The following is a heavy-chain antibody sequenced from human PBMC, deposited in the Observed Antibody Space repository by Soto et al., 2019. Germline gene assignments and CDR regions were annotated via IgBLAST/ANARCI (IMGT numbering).Heavy chain of an antibody. CDR1: GFTFTSSA. J-gene: IGHJ6*02. D-gene: IGHD3-3*01. Sequence: SVKVSCKASGFTFTSSAVQWVRQARGQRLEWIGWIVVGSGNTNYAQKFQERVTITRDMSTSTAYMELSSLRSEDTAVYYCAARSSGPYYDFGMDVWGQGTTVTVSS. V-gene: IGHV1-58*01. CDR3: AARSSGPYYDFGMDV. CDR2: IVVGSGNT.